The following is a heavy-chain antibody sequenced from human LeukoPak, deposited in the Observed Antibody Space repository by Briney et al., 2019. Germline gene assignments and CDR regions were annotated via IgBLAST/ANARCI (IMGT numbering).Heavy chain of an antibody. CDR2: INPNSGGT. CDR1: GYTFTGYY. J-gene: IGHJ4*02. D-gene: IGHD3-22*01. V-gene: IGHV1-2*02. Sequence: ASVKVSCKASGYTFTGYYMHWVRQAPGQGLEWMGWINPNSGGTNYAQKFQGRVTMTRDTSISTAHMELSRLRSDDTAVYYCAREFRVYSLKGLLLLKYWGQGTLVTVSS. CDR3: AREFRVYSLKGLLLLKY.